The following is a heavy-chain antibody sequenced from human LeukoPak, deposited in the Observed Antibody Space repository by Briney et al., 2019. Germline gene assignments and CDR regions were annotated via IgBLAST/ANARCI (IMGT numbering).Heavy chain of an antibody. V-gene: IGHV6-1*01. J-gene: IGHJ6*02. Sequence: SQTLSLTCAISGDSVSSNSAAWNWIRQSPSRGLEWLGRTYYRSKWYNDYAVSVKSRITINPDTSKDQFSLRLNSVTPEDTAVYYCARTPNRGSSSPLFGMDVWGQGTTVTVSS. CDR1: GDSVSSNSAA. D-gene: IGHD6-6*01. CDR2: TYYRSKWYN. CDR3: ARTPNRGSSSPLFGMDV.